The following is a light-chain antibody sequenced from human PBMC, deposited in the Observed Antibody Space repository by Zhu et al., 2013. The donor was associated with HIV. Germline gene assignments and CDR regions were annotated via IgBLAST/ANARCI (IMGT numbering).Light chain of an antibody. J-gene: IGKJ2*01. Sequence: EIVMTQSTATLSVSPGERATLSCRASQSVSSNLAWYQQKPGQAPRLLIYGASTRATGIPARFSGAGSGTDFTLTISSLEPEDVAVYFCQHRSEGPPYTFGPGTKLEIK. CDR2: GAS. CDR3: QHRSEGPPYT. V-gene: IGKV3D-15*01. CDR1: QSVSSN.